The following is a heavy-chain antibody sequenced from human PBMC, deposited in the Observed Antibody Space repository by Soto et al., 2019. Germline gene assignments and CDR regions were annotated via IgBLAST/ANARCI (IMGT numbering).Heavy chain of an antibody. CDR1: GFTFSSYA. Sequence: EVQLLESGGGLVQPGGSLRLSCAASGFTFSSYAMSWVRQAPGKGLEWVSAISGSGGSTYYADSVKGRFTISRDNSKNTLYRQMNSLRAEETDVYYCAKASVQSYYGSGSYYNVGAFDIWGQGKMVTVSS. CDR2: ISGSGGST. CDR3: AKASVQSYYGSGSYYNVGAFDI. V-gene: IGHV3-23*01. J-gene: IGHJ3*02. D-gene: IGHD3-10*01.